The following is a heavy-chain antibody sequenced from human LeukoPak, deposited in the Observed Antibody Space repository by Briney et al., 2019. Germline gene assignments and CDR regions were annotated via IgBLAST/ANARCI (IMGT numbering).Heavy chain of an antibody. CDR1: GYSFTSYW. D-gene: IGHD2-2*01. Sequence: GESLKISCQGSGYSFTSYWIGWVRQLPGKGLEWMGIIYPGDSDTRYSPSFQGQVTISADKSISTAYLQWSSLKASDTAMYYCARFRRCSSTSCYFNWFDPWGQGTLVTVSS. CDR2: IYPGDSDT. J-gene: IGHJ5*02. CDR3: ARFRRCSSTSCYFNWFDP. V-gene: IGHV5-51*01.